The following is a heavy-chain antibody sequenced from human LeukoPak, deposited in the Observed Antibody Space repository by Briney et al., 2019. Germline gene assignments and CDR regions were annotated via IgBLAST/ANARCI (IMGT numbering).Heavy chain of an antibody. V-gene: IGHV3-30*02. CDR1: GFTFSSYG. J-gene: IGHJ4*02. Sequence: GGSLRLSCAASGFTFSSYGMHWVRQAPGKGLEWVAFIRFDGSNKYYADSVKGRFTISRENSKNTLYLQMNSLRAEDTAVYYCAKMQGSRYCSGGSCYSSFDYWGQGTLVTVSS. CDR2: IRFDGSNK. D-gene: IGHD2-15*01. CDR3: AKMQGSRYCSGGSCYSSFDY.